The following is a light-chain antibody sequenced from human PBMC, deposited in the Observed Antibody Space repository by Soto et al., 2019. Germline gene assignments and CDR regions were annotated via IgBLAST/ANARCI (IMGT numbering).Light chain of an antibody. V-gene: IGKV1-9*01. J-gene: IGKJ3*01. Sequence: DIQLTQYPSFLSASVGDRVTITCRASQGISSYLAWYQQKPGKAPKLLIYAASPLQSGVPSRFSGSGSVTEFTLTISSLQPEDFATYYCQQLNSYPHIPFGPGTKVDIK. CDR1: QGISSY. CDR2: AAS. CDR3: QQLNSYPHIP.